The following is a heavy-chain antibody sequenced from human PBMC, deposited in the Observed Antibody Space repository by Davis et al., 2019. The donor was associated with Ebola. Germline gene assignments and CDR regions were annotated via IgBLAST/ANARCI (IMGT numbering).Heavy chain of an antibody. Sequence: HTGGSLRLSCAASGFTFSSYWMHWVRQAPGKGLVWVSRISSDGSSTSYADSVKGRFTISRDNSKNIVHLQMNSLRPEDTAVYYCVKDFGFGMDVWGQGTTVTVSS. CDR2: ISSDGSST. CDR3: VKDFGFGMDV. J-gene: IGHJ6*02. D-gene: IGHD3-3*01. CDR1: GFTFSSYW. V-gene: IGHV3-74*01.